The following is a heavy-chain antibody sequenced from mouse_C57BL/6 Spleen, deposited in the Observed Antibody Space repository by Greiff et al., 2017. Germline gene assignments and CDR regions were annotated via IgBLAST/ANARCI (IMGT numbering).Heavy chain of an antibody. J-gene: IGHJ1*03. CDR3: ANVATRYFDV. V-gene: IGHV1-26*01. CDR1: GYTFTDYY. Sequence: VQLQQSGPELVKPGASVKISCKASGYTFTDYYMNWVKQSHGKSLEWIGDINPNNGGTSYNQKFKGKATLTVDKSSSTAYMELRSLTSEDSAVYYWANVATRYFDVWGTGTTVTVSS. D-gene: IGHD1-1*01. CDR2: INPNNGGT.